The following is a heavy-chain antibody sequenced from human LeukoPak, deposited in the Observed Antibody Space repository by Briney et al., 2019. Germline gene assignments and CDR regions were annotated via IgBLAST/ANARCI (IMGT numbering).Heavy chain of an antibody. CDR1: GYTFTSYY. J-gene: IGHJ4*02. CDR3: AREIGITMVRGVLDY. D-gene: IGHD3-10*01. V-gene: IGHV1-46*01. Sequence: ASVKVSCKASGYTFTSYYMHWVRQVPGQGLEWMGIINPSGGSTSYAQKFQGRVTMTRDMSTSTVYMELSSLRSEDTAVYYCAREIGITMVRGVLDYWGQGTLVTVSS. CDR2: INPSGGST.